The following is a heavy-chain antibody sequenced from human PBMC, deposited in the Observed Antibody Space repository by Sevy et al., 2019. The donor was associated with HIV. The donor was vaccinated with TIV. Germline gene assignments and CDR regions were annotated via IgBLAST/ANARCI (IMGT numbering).Heavy chain of an antibody. V-gene: IGHV3-30-3*01. Sequence: GGSLRLSCAASGFTFSSYAMHWVRQAPGKGLEWVAVISYGGSNKYYADSVKGRFTISSDNSKNPLYLQMNSLRAEDTAVYYCARDSPTYNHDSRGSRGAFDIWGQGTMVTVS. CDR2: ISYGGSNK. J-gene: IGHJ3*02. CDR3: ARDSPTYNHDSRGSRGAFDI. D-gene: IGHD3-22*01. CDR1: GFTFSSYA.